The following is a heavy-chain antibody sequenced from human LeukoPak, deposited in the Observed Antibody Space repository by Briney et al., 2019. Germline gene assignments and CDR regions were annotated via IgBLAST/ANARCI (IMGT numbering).Heavy chain of an antibody. J-gene: IGHJ6*03. Sequence: GGSLRLSCAASGFTFSSYAMSWVRQAPGKGLEWASAISGSGGSTYYADSVKGRFTISRDNSKNTLYLQMNSLRAEDTAVYYCAKVALELPYYYYYYMDVWGKGTTVTVSS. CDR1: GFTFSSYA. V-gene: IGHV3-23*01. D-gene: IGHD1-7*01. CDR2: ISGSGGST. CDR3: AKVALELPYYYYYYMDV.